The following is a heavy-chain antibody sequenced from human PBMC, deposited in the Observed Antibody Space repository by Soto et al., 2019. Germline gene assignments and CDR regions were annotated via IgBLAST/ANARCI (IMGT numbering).Heavy chain of an antibody. J-gene: IGHJ4*02. CDR3: ARGGVGASFDY. D-gene: IGHD1-26*01. CDR2: IYHSGST. Sequence: QVQLQESGPGLVKPSGTLSLTCAVSGGSISSSNWWSWVRQPPGKGLEWIGEIYHSGSTNYNPSLKTRVPIAVDTSKNQFSLKLRSVTAADTAVYYCARGGVGASFDYWGQGTLVTVSS. V-gene: IGHV4-4*02. CDR1: GGSISSSNW.